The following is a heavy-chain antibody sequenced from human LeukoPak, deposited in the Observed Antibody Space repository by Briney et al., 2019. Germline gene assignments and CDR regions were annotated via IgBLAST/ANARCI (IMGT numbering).Heavy chain of an antibody. J-gene: IGHJ1*01. CDR3: ARDCWQLVQVEYLQH. V-gene: IGHV3-7*01. CDR2: IKQDGSEK. CDR1: GFTFSSYW. D-gene: IGHD6-6*01. Sequence: GGSLRLSCAASGFTFSSYWMSWVRQAPGKGLEWVATIKQDGSEKYYVDSVKGRFTISRDNAKNSLYLQMNSLRAEDTAVYYCARDCWQLVQVEYLQHWGQGHPGHRLL.